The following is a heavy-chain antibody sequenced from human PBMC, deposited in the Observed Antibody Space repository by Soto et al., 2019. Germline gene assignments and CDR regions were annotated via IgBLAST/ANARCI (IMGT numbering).Heavy chain of an antibody. CDR2: INAANGNT. Sequence: QVQLLQSGAEVQKPGASVKVSCKASGYTFSNYALHWVRQAPGQRLEWMGWINAANGNTKYSRKFQGIVTITRDTSAPKTYQDSSSLTSEDTPDYYCRSPMVGATEEILYNAMDARRQGTTLTVSS. V-gene: IGHV1-3*01. CDR3: RSPMVGATEEILYNAMDA. D-gene: IGHD1-1*01. CDR1: GYTFSNYA. J-gene: IGHJ6*02.